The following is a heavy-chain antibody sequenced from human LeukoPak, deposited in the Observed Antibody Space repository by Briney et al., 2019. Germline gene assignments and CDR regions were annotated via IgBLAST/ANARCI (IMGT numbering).Heavy chain of an antibody. V-gene: IGHV4-30-4*08. D-gene: IGHD4-23*01. CDR2: IYYSGST. CDR3: ATGGAAYGGNSRTADWYFDL. Sequence: PSQTLSLTCTVSGGSISSGDYYWSWIRQPPWKGLEWIGYIYYSGSTYYNPSLKSRVTISVDTSKNQFSLKLSSVTAADTAVYYCATGGAAYGGNSRTADWYFDLWGRGTLVTVSS. J-gene: IGHJ2*01. CDR1: GGSISSGDYY.